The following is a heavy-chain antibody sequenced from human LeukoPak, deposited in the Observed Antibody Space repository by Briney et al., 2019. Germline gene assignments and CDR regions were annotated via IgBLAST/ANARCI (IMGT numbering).Heavy chain of an antibody. CDR2: IYTSGST. Sequence: SETLSLTCTVSGGSISSYYWSWIRQPAGKGLEWIGRIYTSGSTNYNPSLKSRVTMSVDTSKNQFSLKLSSVTAADTAVYYCARHGYCSGGSCYSRDAFDIWGQGTMVTVSS. J-gene: IGHJ3*02. CDR1: GGSISSYY. V-gene: IGHV4-4*07. D-gene: IGHD2-15*01. CDR3: ARHGYCSGGSCYSRDAFDI.